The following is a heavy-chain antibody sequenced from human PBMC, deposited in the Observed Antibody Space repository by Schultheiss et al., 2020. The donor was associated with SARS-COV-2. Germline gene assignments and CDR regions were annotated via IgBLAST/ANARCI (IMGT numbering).Heavy chain of an antibody. V-gene: IGHV3-30*03. CDR2: ISYDGSNK. CDR1: GFTFSSYS. CDR3: ARDYYYDSSGYILDY. D-gene: IGHD3-22*01. J-gene: IGHJ4*02. Sequence: GGSLRLSCAASGFTFSSYSMNWVRQAPGKGLEWVAVISYDGSNKYYADSVKGRFTISRDNSKNTLYLQMNSLRAEDTAVYYCARDYYYDSSGYILDYWGQGTLVTVSS.